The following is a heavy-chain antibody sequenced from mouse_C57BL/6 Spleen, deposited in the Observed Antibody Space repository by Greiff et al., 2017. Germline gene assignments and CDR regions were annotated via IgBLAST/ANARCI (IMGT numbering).Heavy chain of an antibody. CDR1: GFTFSSYA. D-gene: IGHD2-4*01. J-gene: IGHJ3*01. CDR3: ARDQGYYDSAWFAY. CDR2: ISDGGSYT. Sequence: EVKLQESGGGLVKPGGSLKLSCAASGFTFSSYAMSWVRQTPEKRLEWVATISDGGSYTYYPDNVKGRFTISRDNAKNNLYLQMSHLKSEDTAMYYCARDQGYYDSAWFAYWGQGTLVTVSA. V-gene: IGHV5-4*01.